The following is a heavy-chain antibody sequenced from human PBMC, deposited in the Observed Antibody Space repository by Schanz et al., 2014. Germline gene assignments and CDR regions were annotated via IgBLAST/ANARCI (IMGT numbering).Heavy chain of an antibody. Sequence: EVQLVESGGGLVEPGGSLRLSCAASGFSFSSYAMGWVRQARGKGLEWVSAMNESHSTIYYADSVRGRFTISRDNAENTLFLQMNSLRAEDTAVYYCAKDAPYPFDLWGRGTLITVSS. CDR3: AKDAPYPFDL. V-gene: IGHV3-23*04. CDR2: MNESHSTI. J-gene: IGHJ2*01. CDR1: GFSFSSYA.